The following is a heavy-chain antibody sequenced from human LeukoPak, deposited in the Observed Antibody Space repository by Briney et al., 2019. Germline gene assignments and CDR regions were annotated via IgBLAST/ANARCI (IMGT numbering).Heavy chain of an antibody. J-gene: IGHJ3*02. D-gene: IGHD6-25*01. V-gene: IGHV1-2*02. Sequence: GASVTVSCKASGYTFTAYYMHWVRQAPGQRLEWMGWVNPNSGGTNYAQKFQGRVTMTSDTSISTAYMELSRLRSDDTAVYFCARGAPAAGDDPFDIWGQGTMVTVSS. CDR2: VNPNSGGT. CDR3: ARGAPAAGDDPFDI. CDR1: GYTFTAYY.